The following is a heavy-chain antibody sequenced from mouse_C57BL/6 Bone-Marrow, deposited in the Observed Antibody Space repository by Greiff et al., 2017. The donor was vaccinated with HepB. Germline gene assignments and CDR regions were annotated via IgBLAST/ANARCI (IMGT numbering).Heavy chain of an antibody. V-gene: IGHV5-6*01. D-gene: IGHD2-4*01. CDR1: GFTFSSYG. Sequence: EVQLVESGGDLVKPGGSLKLSCAASGFTFSSYGMSWVRQTPDKRLEWVATISSGGSYTYYPDSVKGRFTISRDNAKNTLYLQMSSLKSEDTAMYYCARHFYYDYDYWYFDVWGKGTTVTVSS. CDR2: ISSGGSYT. J-gene: IGHJ1*03. CDR3: ARHFYYDYDYWYFDV.